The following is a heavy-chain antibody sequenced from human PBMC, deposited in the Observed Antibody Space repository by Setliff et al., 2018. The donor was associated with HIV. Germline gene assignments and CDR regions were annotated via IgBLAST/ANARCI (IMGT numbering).Heavy chain of an antibody. CDR2: ISAHNGHT. CDR1: GYSFTSYV. V-gene: IGHV1-18*01. Sequence: EASVKVSCKASGYSFTSYVFTWVRQAPGQGLEWMGWISAHNGHTDYAQKFQDRVTMSTDTSTTTAFMELRSLISDDTAVYYCARGVPADAYAFDIWGQGTLVTVSS. CDR3: ARGVPADAYAFDI. D-gene: IGHD2-2*01. J-gene: IGHJ3*02.